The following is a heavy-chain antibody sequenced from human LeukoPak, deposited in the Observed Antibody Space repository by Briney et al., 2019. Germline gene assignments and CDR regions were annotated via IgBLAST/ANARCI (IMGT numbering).Heavy chain of an antibody. D-gene: IGHD6-13*01. V-gene: IGHV3-13*01. J-gene: IGHJ6*02. CDR3: ARGSVRVGMDV. CDR1: GITFSTSD. CDR2: IGTAGDT. Sequence: PGGSLRLSCAASGITFSTSDMHWVRQAPGKGLEWVSVIGTAGDTYYADSVKGRFTISRENAKNSLYLQMNSLRAGDTAVYYCARGSVRVGMDVWGQGTTVTVSS.